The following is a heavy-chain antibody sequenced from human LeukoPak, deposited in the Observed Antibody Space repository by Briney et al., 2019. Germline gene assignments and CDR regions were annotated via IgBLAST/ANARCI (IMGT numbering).Heavy chain of an antibody. Sequence: GGSLKISCKGSGYTFTSYWIGWVRQVPGEGLEWMGIIYPGDSDTRYRPSFQGQVTISADKYISPAYLQWSSLKASDTAMYRRARQGGGCSSSSCYLVYWGQGTLVTVSS. J-gene: IGHJ4*02. CDR1: GYTFTSYW. CDR3: ARQGGGCSSSSCYLVY. V-gene: IGHV5-51*01. D-gene: IGHD2-2*01. CDR2: IYPGDSDT.